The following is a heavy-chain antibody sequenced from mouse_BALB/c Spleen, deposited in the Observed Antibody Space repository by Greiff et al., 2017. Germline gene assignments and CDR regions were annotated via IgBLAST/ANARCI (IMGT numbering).Heavy chain of an antibody. J-gene: IGHJ4*01. V-gene: IGHV1-9*01. CDR1: GYTFSSYW. CDR3: ARDGDYDDAMDY. D-gene: IGHD2-4*01. Sequence: QVQLQQSGAELMKPGASVKIYCKATGYTFSSYWIEWVKQRPGHGLEWIGEILPGSGSTNYNEKFKGKATFTADTSSNTAYMQLSSLTSEDSAVYYCARDGDYDDAMDYWGQGTSVTVSS. CDR2: ILPGSGST.